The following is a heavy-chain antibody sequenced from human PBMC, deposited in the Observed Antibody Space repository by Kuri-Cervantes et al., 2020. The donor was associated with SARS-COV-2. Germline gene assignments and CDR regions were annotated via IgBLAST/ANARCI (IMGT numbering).Heavy chain of an antibody. V-gene: IGHV3-53*01. CDR1: GFTVSSNY. CDR3: ASTQISYGGNSGSYWYFDL. Sequence: GGSLRLSCAASGFTVSSNYMSWVRQAPGKGLEWVSVIYSGSSTYYADSVKGRFTISRDNSKNTLYLQMNSLRAEDTAVYYCASTQISYGGNSGSYWYFDLWGRGTLVTVSS. J-gene: IGHJ2*01. CDR2: IYSGSST. D-gene: IGHD4-23*01.